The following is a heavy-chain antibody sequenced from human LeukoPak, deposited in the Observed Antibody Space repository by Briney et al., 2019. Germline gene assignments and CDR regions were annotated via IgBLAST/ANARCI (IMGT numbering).Heavy chain of an antibody. J-gene: IGHJ2*01. CDR2: IKQDGSEK. CDR1: GFDFANYW. D-gene: IGHD6-19*01. V-gene: IGHV3-7*01. Sequence: GGSLRLSCAASGFDFANYWMSWVRQAPGKGLEWVANIKQDGSEKYYVDSVKGRFTISRDNAKNSLYLQMNSLRAEDTAVYYCARAHLPWAVAYFDLWGRGTLVTVSS. CDR3: ARAHLPWAVAYFDL.